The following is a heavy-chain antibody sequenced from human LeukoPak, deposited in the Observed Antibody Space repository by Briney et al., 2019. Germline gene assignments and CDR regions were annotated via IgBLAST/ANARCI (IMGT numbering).Heavy chain of an antibody. V-gene: IGHV3-21*01. CDR2: ISSSSSYI. CDR1: GFTFSSYA. J-gene: IGHJ3*02. Sequence: GGSLRLSCAASGFTFSSYAMHWVRQAPGKGLEWVSSISSSSSYIYYADSVKGRFTISRDNAKNSLYLQMNSLRAEDTAVYYCARVQSDAFDIWGQGTMVTVSS. CDR3: ARVQSDAFDI.